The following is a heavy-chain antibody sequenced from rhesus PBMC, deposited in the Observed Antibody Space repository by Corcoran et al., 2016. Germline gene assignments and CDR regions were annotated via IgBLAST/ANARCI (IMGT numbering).Heavy chain of an antibody. J-gene: IGHJ5-1*01. CDR1: CGSIRDDSY. CDR3: ARDWAYCTSTTCYGDNRFDV. Sequence: QVQLQESGPGLVKPSETLSLTCAVSCGSIRDDSYRSWSRQPPGKGLEWIGYIYGSGGGTNYNPSLKNRVTISIDTSKNQFSLKLSSVTAADTAVYYCARDWAYCTSTTCYGDNRFDVWGAGVLVTVSS. D-gene: IGHD2-2*01. CDR2: IYGSGGGT. V-gene: IGHV4-106*01.